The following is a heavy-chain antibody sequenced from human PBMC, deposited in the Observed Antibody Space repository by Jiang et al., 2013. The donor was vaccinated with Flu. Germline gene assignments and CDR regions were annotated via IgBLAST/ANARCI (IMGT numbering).Heavy chain of an antibody. V-gene: IGHV1-24*01. CDR2: FDPEDGET. J-gene: IGHJ4*02. CDR1: GYTLTELS. Sequence: SCKVSGYTLTELSMHWVRQAPGKGLEWMGGFDPEDGETIYAQKFQGRVTMTEDTSTDTAYMELSSLRSEDTAVYYCATPGENYVWGSYSPWYFDYWGQGTLVTVSS. D-gene: IGHD3-16*01. CDR3: ATPGENYVWGSYSPWYFDY.